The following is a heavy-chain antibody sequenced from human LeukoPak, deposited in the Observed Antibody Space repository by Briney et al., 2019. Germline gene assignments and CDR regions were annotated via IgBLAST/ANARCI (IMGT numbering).Heavy chain of an antibody. Sequence: RPGGSLRLSCAASGFTFDDYAMHWVRQAPGKGLEWVSGISWNSGDIGYADSVKGRFTISRDNAKNSLYLQMNSLRTEDTAFYYCAKGPYSSSWYFFDYWGQGTLVTVSS. CDR3: AKGPYSSSWYFFDY. V-gene: IGHV3-9*01. D-gene: IGHD6-13*01. CDR1: GFTFDDYA. J-gene: IGHJ4*02. CDR2: ISWNSGDI.